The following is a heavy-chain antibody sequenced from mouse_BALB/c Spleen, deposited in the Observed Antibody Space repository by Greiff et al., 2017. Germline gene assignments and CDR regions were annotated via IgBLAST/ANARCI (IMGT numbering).Heavy chain of an antibody. D-gene: IGHD1-2*01. CDR2: INSNGGST. CDR3: ARGGYGYGGYMDY. J-gene: IGHJ4*01. V-gene: IGHV5-6-3*01. CDR1: GFTFSSYG. Sequence: EVKLQESGGGLVQPGGSLKLSCAASGFTFSSYGMSWVRQTPDKRLELVATINSNGGSTYYPDSVKGRFTISRDNAKNTLYLQMSSLKSEDTAMYYCARGGYGYGGYMDYWGQGTSVTVSS.